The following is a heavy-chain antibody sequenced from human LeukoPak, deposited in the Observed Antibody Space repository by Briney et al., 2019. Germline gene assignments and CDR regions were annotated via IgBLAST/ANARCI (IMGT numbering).Heavy chain of an antibody. CDR3: ARMPRIPHDC. D-gene: IGHD2-2*01. CDR1: GGSFSGYY. Sequence: SETLSLTCAVYGGSFSGYYWSWIHQPPGKGLQWIAEINHSGSTNYNPSLKSRVTLSVDTSKNHFSLKLNPVTAAYTAMYYCARMPRIPHDCLGQGTLVTDSS. J-gene: IGHJ4*02. V-gene: IGHV4-34*01. CDR2: INHSGST.